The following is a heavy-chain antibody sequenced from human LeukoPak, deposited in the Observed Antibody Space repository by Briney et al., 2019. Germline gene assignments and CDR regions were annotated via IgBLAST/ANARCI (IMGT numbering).Heavy chain of an antibody. CDR2: IHSSGTT. V-gene: IGHV4-4*07. CDR3: ARGGVFKAAATFDY. J-gene: IGHJ4*02. CDR1: GGSIISYY. D-gene: IGHD2-15*01. Sequence: SETLSLTCTVSGGSIISYYWSWIRQPAGEGLEWIGRIHSSGTTNYNPSLKSRVTMSVDTSKNQFSLKVSSVTAADTAVYYCARGGVFKAAATFDYWGQGILVTVSS.